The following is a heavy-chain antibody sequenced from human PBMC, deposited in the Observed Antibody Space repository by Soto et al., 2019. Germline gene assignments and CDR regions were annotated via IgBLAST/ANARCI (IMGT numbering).Heavy chain of an antibody. CDR3: ARDGGLYAMDV. Sequence: QVQLQESGPGLVKPSETLSLTCSVSGYSISSGGYYWGWIRQHPGKGLEWIGYIYDSGYTSYNPSLKSQVSISLDKSQNQFSLRLNSVTAADTAVYYCARDGGLYAMDVWGQGTTVIVSS. D-gene: IGHD2-15*01. CDR2: IYDSGYT. CDR1: GYSISSGGYY. V-gene: IGHV4-31*01. J-gene: IGHJ6*02.